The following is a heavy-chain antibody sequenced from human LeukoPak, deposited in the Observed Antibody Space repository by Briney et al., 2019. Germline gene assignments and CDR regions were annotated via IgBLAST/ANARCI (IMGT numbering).Heavy chain of an antibody. J-gene: IGHJ3*02. CDR2: INPNSGGA. Sequence: ASVKVSCKASGYTFTSYGISWVRQAPGQGLEWMGWINPNSGGANYAQKFQGRVTMTRDTSISTAYMELSRLRSDDTAVYYCARAGAAAAAFDIWGQGTMVTVSS. CDR1: GYTFTSYG. CDR3: ARAGAAAAAFDI. D-gene: IGHD6-13*01. V-gene: IGHV1-2*02.